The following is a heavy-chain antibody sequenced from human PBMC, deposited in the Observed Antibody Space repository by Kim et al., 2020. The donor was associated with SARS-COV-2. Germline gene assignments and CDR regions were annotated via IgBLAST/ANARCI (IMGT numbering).Heavy chain of an antibody. J-gene: IGHJ4*02. CDR2: INAGNGNT. CDR1: GYTFTCYA. Sequence: ASVKVSCKASGYTFTCYAMHWVRQAPGQRLEWMGWINAGNGNTKYSQKFQGRVTITRDTSASTAYMELSSLRSEDTAVYYCARVLSGWYRGTGFDYWGQGTLVTVSS. D-gene: IGHD6-19*01. CDR3: ARVLSGWYRGTGFDY. V-gene: IGHV1-3*01.